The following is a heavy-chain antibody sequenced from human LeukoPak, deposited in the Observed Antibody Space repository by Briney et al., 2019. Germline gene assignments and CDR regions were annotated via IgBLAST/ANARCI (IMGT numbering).Heavy chain of an antibody. CDR1: GFTFSSYA. Sequence: GGSLRLSCAASGFTFSSYAMHWVRQAPGKGLEYVSAISSNGGSTYYANSVKGRFTISRDNSKNTLYLQMGSLRAEDMAVYYCARGYYYDSSGYPISSYYYYGMDVWGQGTTVTVSS. CDR2: ISSNGGST. CDR3: ARGYYYDSSGYPISSYYYYGMDV. J-gene: IGHJ6*02. V-gene: IGHV3-64*01. D-gene: IGHD3-22*01.